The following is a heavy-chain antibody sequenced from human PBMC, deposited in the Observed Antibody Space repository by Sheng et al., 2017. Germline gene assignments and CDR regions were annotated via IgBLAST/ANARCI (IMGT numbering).Heavy chain of an antibody. CDR1: GGTFSSYA. Sequence: QVQLVQSGAEVKKPGSSVKVSCKASGGTFSSYAISWVRQAPGQGLEWMGGIIPILGIANYAQKFQGRVTITADKSTSTAYMELSSLRSEDTAVYYCARGGYCSSTSCLIFDYWGQGTLVTVSS. CDR2: IIPILGIA. CDR3: ARGGYCSSTSCLIFDY. D-gene: IGHD2-2*01. J-gene: IGHJ4*02. V-gene: IGHV1-69*04.